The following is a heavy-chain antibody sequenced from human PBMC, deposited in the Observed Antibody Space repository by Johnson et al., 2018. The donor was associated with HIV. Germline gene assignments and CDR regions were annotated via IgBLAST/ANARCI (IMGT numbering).Heavy chain of an antibody. Sequence: QVQLVESGGGVVQPGRSLRLSSAASGFTFSSYAMHWVRQAPGKGLEWVAVISYDGSNKYYADSVQGRITISRDNSKNTLYLQMNSLRAEDTVVYYCARDLGPDGDFDIWGQGTMVTVSS. D-gene: IGHD7-27*01. CDR2: ISYDGSNK. J-gene: IGHJ3*02. CDR3: ARDLGPDGDFDI. CDR1: GFTFSSYA. V-gene: IGHV3-30-3*01.